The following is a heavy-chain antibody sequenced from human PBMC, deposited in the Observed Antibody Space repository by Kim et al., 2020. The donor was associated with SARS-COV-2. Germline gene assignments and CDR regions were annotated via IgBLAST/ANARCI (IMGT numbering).Heavy chain of an antibody. D-gene: IGHD1-26*01. Sequence: SETLSLTCTVSGGSISSGTYYWGWIRQPPGKGLEWIGTIYYSGSTYYNPSLKSRVTIYVDTAKNEFSLKLSSVTAAETAVYFCARQARVYSTPDYFDSWG. CDR3: ARQARVYSTPDYFDS. J-gene: IGHJ4*01. CDR2: IYYSGST. V-gene: IGHV4-39*01. CDR1: GGSISSGTYY.